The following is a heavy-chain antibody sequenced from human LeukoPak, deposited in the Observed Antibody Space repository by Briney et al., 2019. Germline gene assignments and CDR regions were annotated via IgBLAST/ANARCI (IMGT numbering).Heavy chain of an antibody. CDR2: INPNSGDP. CDR1: GYTFTGYY. V-gene: IGHV1-2*02. CDR3: ARVASYDSGSYYGY. Sequence: ASVKVSCKASGYTFTGYYMHWVRQAPGQGLEWMGWINPNSGDPIYAQNFQGRVSMTRDTSISTAYMELSRLTSDDTAVYYCARVASYDSGSYYGYWGQGALVTVSS. J-gene: IGHJ4*02. D-gene: IGHD3-10*01.